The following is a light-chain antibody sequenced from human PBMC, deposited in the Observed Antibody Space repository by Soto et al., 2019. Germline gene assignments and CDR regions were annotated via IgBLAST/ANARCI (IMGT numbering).Light chain of an antibody. V-gene: IGLV2-23*01. CDR1: SSDVGSYNL. J-gene: IGLJ2*01. CDR3: CSYAGSSTLV. CDR2: DGS. Sequence: QSALTQPASVSGSPGQSITISCTGTSSDVGSYNLVSWYQQYPGKAPKLMIYDGSKRPSGVANRVSGAKSGNTASLTISGHQAEDEADYYCCSYAGSSTLVFGGGTKLTVL.